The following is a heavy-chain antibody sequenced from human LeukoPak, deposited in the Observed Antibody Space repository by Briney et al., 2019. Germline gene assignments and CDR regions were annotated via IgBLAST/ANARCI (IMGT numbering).Heavy chain of an antibody. D-gene: IGHD6-13*01. Sequence: GGSLRLSCAASGFTVSSNYMSWVRQAPGKGLEWVSVIYSGGSTNYADSVKGRFTISRDISKNTLYLQMNSLRAEDTAVYYCARKSVSSWGQGTLVTVSS. CDR1: GFTVSSNY. V-gene: IGHV3-53*01. CDR3: ARKSVSS. J-gene: IGHJ4*02. CDR2: IYSGGST.